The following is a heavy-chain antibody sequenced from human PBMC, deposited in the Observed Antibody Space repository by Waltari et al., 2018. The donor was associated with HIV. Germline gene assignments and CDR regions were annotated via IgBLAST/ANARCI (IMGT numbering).Heavy chain of an antibody. CDR2: INPNSGGT. CDR3: ARVEAAAGKFSSTLDY. J-gene: IGHJ4*02. D-gene: IGHD6-13*01. Sequence: QVQLVQSGAEVKKPGASVKVSCKASGYTFTGYYMHWVRQAPGQGLEWMGRINPNSGGTNYAQKFQGRVTMTRDTSISTAYMELSRLRSDDTAVYYCARVEAAAGKFSSTLDYWGQGTLVTVSS. CDR1: GYTFTGYY. V-gene: IGHV1-2*06.